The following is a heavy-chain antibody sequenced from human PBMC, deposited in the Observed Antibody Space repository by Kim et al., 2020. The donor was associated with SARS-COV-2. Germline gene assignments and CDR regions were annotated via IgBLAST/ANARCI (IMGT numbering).Heavy chain of an antibody. V-gene: IGHV3-30*18. J-gene: IGHJ4*02. Sequence: GGSLRLSCAASGFTFSSYGMHWVRQAPGKGLEWVAVISYDGSNKYYADSVKGRFTISRDNSKNTLYLQMNSLRAEDTAVYYCAKVDSYKLTWGYFDYWGQGTLVTVSS. CDR2: ISYDGSNK. CDR3: AKVDSYKLTWGYFDY. CDR1: GFTFSSYG. D-gene: IGHD5-18*01.